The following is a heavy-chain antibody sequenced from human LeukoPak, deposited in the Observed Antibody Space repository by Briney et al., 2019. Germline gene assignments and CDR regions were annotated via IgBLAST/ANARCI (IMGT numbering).Heavy chain of an antibody. J-gene: IGHJ4*02. D-gene: IGHD6-13*01. CDR2: ISYGGANR. V-gene: IGHV3-30*03. CDR1: GFIFSTYD. CDR3: ARDRAAAPFDY. Sequence: GGSLRLSCAASGFIFSTYDMHWVRQAPGKGLEWVAIISYGGANRYYADSVKGRFTISRDNAKNSLYLQMNSLRAEDTAVYYCARDRAAAPFDYWGQGTLVTVSS.